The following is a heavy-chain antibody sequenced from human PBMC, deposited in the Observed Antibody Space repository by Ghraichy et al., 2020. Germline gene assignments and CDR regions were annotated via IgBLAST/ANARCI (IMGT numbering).Heavy chain of an antibody. V-gene: IGHV3-23*01. J-gene: IGHJ4*02. Sequence: GGSLRLSCAASGFTFSSYAMSWVRQAPGKGLQWVSAISGSGGSPYYVDSVKGRFTISRDNSKNTVYLQINSLRAEDTAVYYCAKGSSSDYEFGSPYYYFDYWGQGTLVTVSS. CDR1: GFTFSSYA. D-gene: IGHD3-3*01. CDR3: AKGSSSDYEFGSPYYYFDY. CDR2: ISGSGGSP.